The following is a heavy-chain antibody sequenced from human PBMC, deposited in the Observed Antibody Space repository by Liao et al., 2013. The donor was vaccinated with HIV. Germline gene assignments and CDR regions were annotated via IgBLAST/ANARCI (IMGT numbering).Heavy chain of an antibody. V-gene: IGHV4-4*07. J-gene: IGHJ4*01. Sequence: QVQLQESGPGLVKPSETLSLTCTVSGVSISRYFWSWIRQPAGKGLQWIGRVSSSGTTNYNPSLKSRVTMSVGTSQISLQLSSVTAADTAVYYCARDVSGEADYVGRGTLVTVSS. CDR1: GVSISRYF. CDR3: ARDVSGEADY. CDR2: VSSSGTT. D-gene: IGHD7-27*01.